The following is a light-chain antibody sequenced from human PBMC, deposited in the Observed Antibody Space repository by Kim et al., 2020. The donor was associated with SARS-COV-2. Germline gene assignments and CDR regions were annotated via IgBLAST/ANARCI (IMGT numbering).Light chain of an antibody. CDR3: QQSYSTPT. V-gene: IGKV1-39*01. Sequence: SESVGHRVTMTCRESQSISSYLNWYQQKPGKAPKLLIYAASSLQSGVPSRFSGSGSGTDFTLTISSLQPEDFATCYCQQSYSTPTFGGGTKVDIK. CDR1: QSISSY. J-gene: IGKJ4*01. CDR2: AAS.